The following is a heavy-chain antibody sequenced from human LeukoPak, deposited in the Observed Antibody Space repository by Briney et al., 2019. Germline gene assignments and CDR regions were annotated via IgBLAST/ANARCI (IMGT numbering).Heavy chain of an antibody. CDR2: IIPIFGTA. CDR3: ARGEPAAKYYYYYMDV. CDR1: GGTFSSYA. J-gene: IGHJ6*03. D-gene: IGHD2-2*01. V-gene: IGHV1-69*05. Sequence: SVKLSCKASGGTFSSYAISWVRQAPGQGLEWMGGIIPIFGTANYAQTFQGRVTITTDESTSTAYMELSSLRSEDTAVYYCARGEPAAKYYYYYMDVWGKGTTVTVSS.